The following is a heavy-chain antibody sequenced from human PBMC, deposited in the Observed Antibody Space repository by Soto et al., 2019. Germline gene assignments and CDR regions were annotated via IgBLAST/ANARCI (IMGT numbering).Heavy chain of an antibody. J-gene: IGHJ6*03. V-gene: IGHV3-23*01. CDR1: GFTFSSYA. Sequence: GGSLRLSCAASGFTFSSYAMSWVRQAPGKGLEWVSAISGSGGSTYYADSVKGRFTISRDNSKNTQYLQMNSLRTEDMAVYYCAKAGYCTNGVCQTQKGLVDYYYYYMDVWGKGTTVTVSS. CDR3: AKAGYCTNGVCQTQKGLVDYYYYYMDV. CDR2: ISGSGGST. D-gene: IGHD2-8*01.